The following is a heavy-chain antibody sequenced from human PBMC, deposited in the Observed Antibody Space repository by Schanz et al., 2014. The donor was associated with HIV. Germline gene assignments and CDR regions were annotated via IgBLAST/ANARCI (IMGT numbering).Heavy chain of an antibody. V-gene: IGHV1-2*02. CDR2: INTRTGDT. D-gene: IGHD3-9*01. CDR1: GYTFTGYY. J-gene: IGHJ4*02. Sequence: HVQLVQSGAEVKKPGASVKVSCKASGYTFTGYYMHWLRQAPGQGLEWMGWINTRTGDTIYAERLQGRVTLTRDTSINTAYMTLSRLGSDDTAVYFCAKGLQKFDWRSPFDYWGQGTLLTVSS. CDR3: AKGLQKFDWRSPFDY.